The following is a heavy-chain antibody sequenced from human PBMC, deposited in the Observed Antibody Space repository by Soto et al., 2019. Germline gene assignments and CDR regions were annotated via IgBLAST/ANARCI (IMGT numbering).Heavy chain of an antibody. CDR2: IYYSGST. CDR1: GGSISSYY. J-gene: IGHJ5*02. Sequence: SETLSLTCTVSGGSISSYYWSWIRQPPGKGLEWIGYIYYSGSTNYNPSLKSRVTISVDTSKNQFSLKLSSVTAADTAVYYCARPSGYSSSWYWFDPWGQGTLVTVSS. V-gene: IGHV4-59*08. D-gene: IGHD6-13*01. CDR3: ARPSGYSSSWYWFDP.